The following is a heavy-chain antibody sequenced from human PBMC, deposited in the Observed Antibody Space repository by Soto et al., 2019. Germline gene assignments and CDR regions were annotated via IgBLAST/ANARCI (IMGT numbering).Heavy chain of an antibody. CDR1: GVTFSTYA. D-gene: IGHD3-22*01. V-gene: IGHV1-69*06. J-gene: IGHJ3*01. CDR3: ARAAQRYYYDSSDYYDAFDF. CDR2: IIPMFGTA. Sequence: SVKVSCKASGVTFSTYAISWVRQAPGQGLEWLGGIIPMFGTANYAQKFQGKVTITADKSTSTAYMELSSLRSEDTAVYYCARAAQRYYYDSSDYYDAFDFWGQGTMVTVSS.